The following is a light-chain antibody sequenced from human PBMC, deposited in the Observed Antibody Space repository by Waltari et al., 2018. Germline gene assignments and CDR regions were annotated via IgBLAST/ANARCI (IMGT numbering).Light chain of an antibody. CDR3: HDSGRSPYT. J-gene: IGKJ2*01. Sequence: EIVFTQSPGTLSLSPGERATLPCRASQSVTNNYLAWFQQKPGQPPRLLIYAASSRATGIPDRFSGSGSGTDFTLTISRLEPEDFAVYYCHDSGRSPYTFGRGTKVEIK. CDR1: QSVTNNY. V-gene: IGKV3-20*01. CDR2: AAS.